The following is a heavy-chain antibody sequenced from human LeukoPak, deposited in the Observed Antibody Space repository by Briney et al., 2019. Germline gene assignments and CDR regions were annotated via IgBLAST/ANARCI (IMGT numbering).Heavy chain of an antibody. V-gene: IGHV3-23*01. D-gene: IGHD2-2*02. Sequence: GGSLRLSCAASGFSFNNNAMSWVRQAPGKGLEWVSAINGGGDATEYADSVKGRFTISRDNSKKTLYLQMNSLRPEDTAVYYCARCTASCYTNAFDVWGQGTLLTVSS. J-gene: IGHJ3*01. CDR1: GFSFNNNA. CDR3: ARCTASCYTNAFDV. CDR2: INGGGDAT.